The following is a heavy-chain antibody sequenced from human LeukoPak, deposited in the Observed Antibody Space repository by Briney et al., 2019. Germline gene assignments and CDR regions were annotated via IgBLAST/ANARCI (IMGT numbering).Heavy chain of an antibody. CDR1: GFTSTSSA. D-gene: IGHD3-22*01. V-gene: IGHV1-58*02. Sequence: ASVKVSCKASGFTSTSSAMQWVRQARGQRLEWIGWIVVGSGNTNYAQKFQERVTITRDMSTSTAYMELSSLRSEDTAVYYCARDWGVTMIPPAGWFDPWGQGTLVTVSS. CDR3: ARDWGVTMIPPAGWFDP. J-gene: IGHJ5*02. CDR2: IVVGSGNT.